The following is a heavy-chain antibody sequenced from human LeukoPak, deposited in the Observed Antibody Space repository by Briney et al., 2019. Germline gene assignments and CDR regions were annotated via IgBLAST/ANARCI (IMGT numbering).Heavy chain of an antibody. D-gene: IGHD5-12*01. Sequence: AASVKVSCKASGGTFSSYAISWERQAPGQGLEWMGGIIPIFGTANYAQKFQGRVTITADESTSTAYMELSSLRSEDTAVYYCARDFRLRVRDNWFDPWGQGTLVTVSS. V-gene: IGHV1-69*13. J-gene: IGHJ5*02. CDR3: ARDFRLRVRDNWFDP. CDR1: GGTFSSYA. CDR2: IIPIFGTA.